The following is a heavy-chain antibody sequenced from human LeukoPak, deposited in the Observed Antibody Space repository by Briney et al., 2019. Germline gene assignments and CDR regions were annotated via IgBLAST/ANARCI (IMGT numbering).Heavy chain of an antibody. CDR3: ASSGTMINSYNDY. D-gene: IGHD3-22*01. V-gene: IGHV4-38-2*02. Sequence: PSETLSLTCTVSGYSISSGYYWGWIRQPPGKGLEWIGEINHSGSTNYNPSLKSRVTISVDTSKNQFSLKLSSVTAADTAVYYCASSGTMINSYNDYWGQGTLVTVSS. J-gene: IGHJ4*02. CDR1: GYSISSGYY. CDR2: INHSGST.